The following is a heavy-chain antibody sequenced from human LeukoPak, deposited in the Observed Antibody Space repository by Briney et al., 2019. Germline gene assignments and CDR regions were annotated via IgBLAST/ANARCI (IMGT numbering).Heavy chain of an antibody. J-gene: IGHJ3*01. V-gene: IGHV3-23*01. CDR1: GFTFSKYA. CDR2: SSSGGSNP. CDR3: GRDSNGDYVGAFEF. Sequence: PGGSLRLSCAASGFTFSKYALVWVRQAPGKGLEWVSASSSGGSNPLYADAVKGRFTISRDNSKNTLYLQMNSLRAEDTAVYYCGRDSNGDYVGAFEFWGRGTMVIVSS. D-gene: IGHD4-17*01.